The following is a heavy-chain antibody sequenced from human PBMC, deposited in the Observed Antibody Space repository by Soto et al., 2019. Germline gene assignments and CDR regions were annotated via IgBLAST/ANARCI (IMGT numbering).Heavy chain of an antibody. CDR3: ASLDTARVETAGY. J-gene: IGHJ4*02. CDR1: GLSLSNIW. Sequence: GGSLRVCCVGSGLSLSNIWTSWVRQAPGKGLEWVANIKQGGTETYYVDSVKGRFTISKDHAKNSLYLQMNSLRVEDTALYYCASLDTARVETAGYWGQGTRVTVSS. CDR2: IKQGGTET. D-gene: IGHD5-18*01. V-gene: IGHV3-7*01.